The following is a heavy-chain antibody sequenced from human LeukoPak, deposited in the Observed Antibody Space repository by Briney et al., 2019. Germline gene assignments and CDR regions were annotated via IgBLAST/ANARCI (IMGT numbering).Heavy chain of an antibody. CDR1: GGSFSGYY. CDR3: ARGTEYYDSSAPMGYAFDI. D-gene: IGHD3-22*01. CDR2: INHSGST. J-gene: IGHJ3*02. Sequence: SETLSLTCAVYGGSFSGYYWSWIRQPPGKGLEWIGEINHSGSTNYNPSLKSRVTISVDTSKNQFSLKLSSVTAADTAVYYCARGTEYYDSSAPMGYAFDIWGQGTMVTVSS. V-gene: IGHV4-34*01.